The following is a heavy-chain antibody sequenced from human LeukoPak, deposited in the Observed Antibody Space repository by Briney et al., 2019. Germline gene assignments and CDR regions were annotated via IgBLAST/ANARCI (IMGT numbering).Heavy chain of an antibody. CDR2: IYWNGGST. Sequence: GGSLTLSCAASGFTFSSAWMSWVRQAPGKGLEWVSGIYWNGGSTGYADSVKGRFTISRDNAKNSLYLQMNSLRAEDTALYYCARDRDSSGYSNDAFDIWGQGTMVTVSS. J-gene: IGHJ3*02. CDR1: GFTFSSAW. CDR3: ARDRDSSGYSNDAFDI. V-gene: IGHV3-20*04. D-gene: IGHD3-22*01.